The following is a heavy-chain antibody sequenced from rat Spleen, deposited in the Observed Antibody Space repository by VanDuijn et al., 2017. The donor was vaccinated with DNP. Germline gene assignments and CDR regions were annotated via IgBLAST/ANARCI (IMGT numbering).Heavy chain of an antibody. CDR2: IIYDGTRT. J-gene: IGHJ2*01. D-gene: IGHD1-11*01. CDR3: ATHRVH. CDR1: EFTFSRSD. V-gene: IGHV5S10*01. Sequence: EVQLVESGGGLVQPGRSLKISCEASEFTFSRSDVAWVRQAPTRGLEWVATIIYDGTRTYYRDSVQGRFTISRNNAKSTLFLQMDSLRSDDTATYYCATHRVHWGQGVMVTVSS.